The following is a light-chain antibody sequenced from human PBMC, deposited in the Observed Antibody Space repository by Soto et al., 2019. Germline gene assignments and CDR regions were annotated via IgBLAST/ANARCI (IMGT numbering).Light chain of an antibody. CDR1: QSVSIF. Sequence: EVVLTQSPATLSLSPGERATLSCRASQSVSIFLSWYQQKPGQAPRLLIYGASTRATGLPARFSGSGSGTEFTLTISSLQSEDFAVYYCQQYNNWPWTFGHGTKVDIK. CDR3: QQYNNWPWT. CDR2: GAS. J-gene: IGKJ1*01. V-gene: IGKV3-15*01.